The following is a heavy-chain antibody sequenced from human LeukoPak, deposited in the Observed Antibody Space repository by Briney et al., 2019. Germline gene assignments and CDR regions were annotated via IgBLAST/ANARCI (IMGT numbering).Heavy chain of an antibody. J-gene: IGHJ6*03. CDR3: ARVGSYSYGYHYYYYYMDV. CDR2: INPNSGGT. D-gene: IGHD5-18*01. Sequence: GASVKVSCKASGYTFTGYYMHWVRQAPGQGLEWMGWINPNSGGTNYAQKFQGRVTMTRDTSISTAYMELSRLRSDDTAVYYCARVGSYSYGYHYYYYYMDVWGEGTTVTVSS. V-gene: IGHV1-2*02. CDR1: GYTFTGYY.